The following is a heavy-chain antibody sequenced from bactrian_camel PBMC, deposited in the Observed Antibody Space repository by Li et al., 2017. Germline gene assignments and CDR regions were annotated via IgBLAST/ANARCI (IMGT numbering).Heavy chain of an antibody. CDR2: AYSGVKT. CDR1: GYWYRGYC. J-gene: IGHJ4*01. CDR3: AAGRRLDWNSCRKYDY. Sequence: VQLVESGGGSVQAGGSLRLTCTASGYWYRGYCMGWFRQAPGKQREGVAAAYSGVKTYYADFVKGRFTISQVKGTQTVYLQMNNVKPGDTAMYYCAAGRRLDWNSCRKYDYWGLGTQVTVS. D-gene: IGHD1*01. V-gene: IGHV3S53*01.